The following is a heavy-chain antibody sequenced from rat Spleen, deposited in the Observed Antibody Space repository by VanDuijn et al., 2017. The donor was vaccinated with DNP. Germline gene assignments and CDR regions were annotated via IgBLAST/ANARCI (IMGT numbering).Heavy chain of an antibody. Sequence: EGQLVESGGGLVQPGRSLKLSCAASGFTFSNYDMAWVRQAPTKGLEWIASISTGGGRTYYRDSVKGRFTISRDNAKSTLYLQMDSLTSEDTATYYCAGRPPPTRGPFDYWGQGIMVTVSS. CDR3: AGRPPPTRGPFDY. CDR1: GFTFSNYD. D-gene: IGHD1-4*01. J-gene: IGHJ2*01. CDR2: ISTGGGRT. V-gene: IGHV5-25*01.